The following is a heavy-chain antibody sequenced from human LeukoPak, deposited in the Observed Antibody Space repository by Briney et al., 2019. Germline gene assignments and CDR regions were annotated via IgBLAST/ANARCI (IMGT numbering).Heavy chain of an antibody. Sequence: RASVKVSCRVSGYSLSDLSIHWLRHVPEKGLEWMGGFEPEEGEHGETIYAQNFEDRLTLTEDTVTDTAYMELVRLTSEDTAVYYCATDRLEIYALHIWGQGTMVTVSS. V-gene: IGHV1-24*01. CDR2: FEPEEGEHGET. CDR1: GYSLSDLS. CDR3: ATDRLEIYALHI. D-gene: IGHD1-1*01. J-gene: IGHJ3*02.